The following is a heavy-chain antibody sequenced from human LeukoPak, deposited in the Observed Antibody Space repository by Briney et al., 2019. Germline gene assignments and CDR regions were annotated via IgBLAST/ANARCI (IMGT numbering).Heavy chain of an antibody. D-gene: IGHD5-24*01. Sequence: SETLSLTCTVSGDSISSYYWSWLRQPPGKGLEWIGYIYYSGSTNYNPSLKCRVTISIDTSKNQFSLKLSSVTAADTAVYYCARVGDGYNHLFDYWGQGTLVTVSS. V-gene: IGHV4-59*01. J-gene: IGHJ4*02. CDR3: ARVGDGYNHLFDY. CDR2: IYYSGST. CDR1: GDSISSYY.